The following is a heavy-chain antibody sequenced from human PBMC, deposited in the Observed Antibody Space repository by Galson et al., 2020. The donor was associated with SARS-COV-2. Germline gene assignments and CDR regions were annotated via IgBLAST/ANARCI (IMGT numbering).Heavy chain of an antibody. Sequence: GESLKISCAASGFTFSSYAMSWVRQAPGKGLEWVSAISGSGGSTYYADSVKGRFTISRDNSKNTLYLQMNSLRAEDTAVYYCAKDYGGYFQPWGQGPWSPSPQ. V-gene: IGHV3-23*01. CDR1: GFTFSSYA. CDR2: ISGSGGST. D-gene: IGHD3-16*01. CDR3: AKDYGGYFQP. J-gene: IGHJ1*01.